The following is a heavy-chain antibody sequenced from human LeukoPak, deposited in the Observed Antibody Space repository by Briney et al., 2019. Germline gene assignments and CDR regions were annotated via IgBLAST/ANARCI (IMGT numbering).Heavy chain of an antibody. CDR1: GYTFTSYG. V-gene: IGHV1-18*01. J-gene: IGHJ4*02. CDR2: ISAYNGNT. CDR3: ARGSIAAADFDY. Sequence: GASVKVSCKASGYTFTSYGISWVRQAPGQGLEWMGWISAYNGNTNYAQKLQGRVTMTRDTSISTAYMELSRLRSDDTAVYYCARGSIAAADFDYWGQGTLVTVSS. D-gene: IGHD6-13*01.